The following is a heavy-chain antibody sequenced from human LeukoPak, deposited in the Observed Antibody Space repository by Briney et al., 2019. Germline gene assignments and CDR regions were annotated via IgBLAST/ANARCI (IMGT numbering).Heavy chain of an antibody. CDR1: GFTFGDYA. V-gene: IGHV3-49*04. D-gene: IGHD3-10*01. Sequence: GGSLRLSCTASGFTFGDYAMSWVRQAPGKGLEWVGFIRSKAYGGTTEYAASVKGRFTISRDDSKSVAYLQMNSLKTEDTAVYYCTREALIGHFDCWGQGTLVTVSS. J-gene: IGHJ4*02. CDR3: TREALIGHFDC. CDR2: IRSKAYGGTT.